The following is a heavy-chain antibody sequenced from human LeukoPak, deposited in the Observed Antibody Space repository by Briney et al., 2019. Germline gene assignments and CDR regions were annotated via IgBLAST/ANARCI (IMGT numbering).Heavy chain of an antibody. V-gene: IGHV4-39*01. CDR1: GGSISSYY. Sequence: SETLSLTCTVSGGSISSYYWSWIRQPPGKGLEWIGTISYSGGTYYNPSLKSRVTISIDTSKTQFSLKLSSVTATDTAVYYCARHFDYWGQGTLVTVSS. CDR3: ARHFDY. CDR2: ISYSGGT. J-gene: IGHJ4*02.